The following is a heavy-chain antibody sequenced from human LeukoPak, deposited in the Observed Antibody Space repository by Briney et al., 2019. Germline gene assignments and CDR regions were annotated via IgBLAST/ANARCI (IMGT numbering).Heavy chain of an antibody. J-gene: IGHJ4*02. V-gene: IGHV3-66*01. CDR1: GFTVSSNY. CDR2: IYSGGST. Sequence: GGSLRLSCAASGFTVSSNYMSWVRQAPGKGLEWVSVIYSGGSTYYADSVKGRFTISRDNSKNTLYLQMNSLRAEDTAVYYCAKDFAGVGATIEYFDYWGQGTLVTVSS. D-gene: IGHD1-26*01. CDR3: AKDFAGVGATIEYFDY.